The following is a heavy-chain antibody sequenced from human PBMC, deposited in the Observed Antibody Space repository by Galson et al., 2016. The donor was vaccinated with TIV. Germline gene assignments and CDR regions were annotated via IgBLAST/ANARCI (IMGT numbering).Heavy chain of an antibody. V-gene: IGHV3-30*10. CDR2: ISYDGTDK. J-gene: IGHJ4*02. Sequence: SLRLSCAASGFTFSSYGMHWVRQAPGKGLEWVAFISYDGTDKYYRDSVKVRFTISRDKAKNTLYLQMNSLRVEDTADYYCARVFISYYFDSWGQGTPVTVSS. CDR3: ARVFISYYFDS. CDR1: GFTFSSYG. D-gene: IGHD5-18*01.